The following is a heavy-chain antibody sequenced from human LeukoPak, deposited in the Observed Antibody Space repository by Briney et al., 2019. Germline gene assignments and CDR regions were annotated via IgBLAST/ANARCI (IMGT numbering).Heavy chain of an antibody. J-gene: IGHJ6*02. CDR1: GGSFSGYY. CDR2: IKQDGSEK. D-gene: IGHD6-19*01. CDR3: ARDNWDGWYAGNNYYGMDV. Sequence: PSETLSLTCAVYGGSFSGYYWSWVRQAPGKGLEWVANIKQDGSEKYYVDSVKGRFTISRDNAKNSLYLQMNSLRAEDTAVYYCARDNWDGWYAGNNYYGMDVWGQGTTVTVSS. V-gene: IGHV3-7*01.